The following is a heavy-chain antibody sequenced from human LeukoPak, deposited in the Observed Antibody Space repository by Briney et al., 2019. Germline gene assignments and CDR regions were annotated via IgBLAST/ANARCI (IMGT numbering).Heavy chain of an antibody. CDR2: IKSQSNGGTT. CDR1: GFTFSKAW. J-gene: IGHJ4*02. CDR3: TTDQGRFCGGDCCSDY. Sequence: PGGSLRLSCAASGFTFSKAWMSWVRQAPGRGLEWVGRIKSQSNGGTTDYAAPVKGRFTISRHDSGNTLYLQMNSLKTEDTAVYYCTTDQGRFCGGDCCSDYWGQGTLVTVSS. D-gene: IGHD2-21*02. V-gene: IGHV3-15*01.